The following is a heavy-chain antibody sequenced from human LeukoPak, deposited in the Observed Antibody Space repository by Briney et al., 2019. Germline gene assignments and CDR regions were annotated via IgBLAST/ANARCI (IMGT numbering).Heavy chain of an antibody. CDR2: ISPDTGGT. V-gene: IGHV1-2*02. CDR1: GYTFTGYY. CDR3: AREGYTYGALDY. D-gene: IGHD4/OR15-4a*01. Sequence: ASVKVSCKASGYTFTGYYMHWVRQAPGQGLEWMGWISPDTGGTSYAQKFQGRVTMTMDTSTSTAYMELSRLRSDDTAVYYCAREGYTYGALDYWGQGTLVTVSS. J-gene: IGHJ4*02.